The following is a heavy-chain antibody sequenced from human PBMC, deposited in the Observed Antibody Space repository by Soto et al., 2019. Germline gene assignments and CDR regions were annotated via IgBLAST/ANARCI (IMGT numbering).Heavy chain of an antibody. J-gene: IGHJ2*01. CDR3: GKERGSCGGGICYSLYGYFDL. D-gene: IGHD2-15*01. CDR1: GFTFSSHA. V-gene: IGHV3-23*01. CDR2: ISSNGGRT. Sequence: EVQLLESGGGLVQPGGSLRLSCAASGFTFSSHAMNWVRQAPGKGLEWVSGISSNGGRTYYADSMEGRFTISRDNYNNALYLPLSGLRVEDTAVYYGGKERGSCGGGICYSLYGYFDLWGRGTLVTVSS.